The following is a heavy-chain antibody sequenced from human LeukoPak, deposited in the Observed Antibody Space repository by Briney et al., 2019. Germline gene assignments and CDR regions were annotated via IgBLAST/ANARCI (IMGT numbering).Heavy chain of an antibody. CDR1: GFTFRNYW. Sequence: PGGSLRLSCAGSGFTFRNYWINWVRQAPGRGLEWVANIKQDGIETNYVDSVKGRFTMSRDNAKNSAYLQMNSLRAEDTALYYCAGGRGWLIDYWGQGILVTVSS. V-gene: IGHV3-7*04. CDR3: AGGRGWLIDY. CDR2: IKQDGIET. J-gene: IGHJ4*02. D-gene: IGHD6-19*01.